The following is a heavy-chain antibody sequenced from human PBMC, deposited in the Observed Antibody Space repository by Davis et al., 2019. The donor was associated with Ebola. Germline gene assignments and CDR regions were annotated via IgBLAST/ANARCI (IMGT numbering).Heavy chain of an antibody. V-gene: IGHV3-23*01. CDR3: AKAGSGYDPYYYYGMDV. CDR1: GFTFSSYA. Sequence: GGSLRLSCAASGFTFSSYAMSWVRQAPGKGLEWVSAISGSGGSTYYADSVKGRFTISRDNSKNTLYLQMNSLRAEDTAVYYCAKAGSGYDPYYYYGMDVWGQGTTVTVSS. D-gene: IGHD5-12*01. J-gene: IGHJ6*02. CDR2: ISGSGGST.